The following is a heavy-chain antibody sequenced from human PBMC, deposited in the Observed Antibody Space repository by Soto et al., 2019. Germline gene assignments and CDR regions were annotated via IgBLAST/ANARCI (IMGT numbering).Heavy chain of an antibody. CDR2: IYYSGST. Sequence: SETLSLTCTVSGGSISSYYWSWIRQPPGKGLEWIGYIYYSGSTNYNPSPKSRVTISVDTSKNQFSLKLSSVTAADTAVYYCARDGRDGRADYYDSSGYAFDIWGQGTMVTVSS. CDR1: GGSISSYY. V-gene: IGHV4-59*01. J-gene: IGHJ3*02. D-gene: IGHD3-22*01. CDR3: ARDGRDGRADYYDSSGYAFDI.